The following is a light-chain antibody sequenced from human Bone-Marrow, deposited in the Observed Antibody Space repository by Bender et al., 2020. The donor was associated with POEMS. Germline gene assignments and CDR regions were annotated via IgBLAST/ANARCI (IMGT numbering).Light chain of an antibody. CDR1: SGSIASNS. V-gene: IGLV6-57*02. CDR2: DYK. CDR3: QSYDDSNHVV. Sequence: NFMLTQPRSVSESPGRTVTISCTGISGSIASNSVQWYQQRPGSAPTIVVYDYKIRPSGVPDRFSGSIDRPSNSASLTISRLQTEDEAAYYCQSYDDSNHVVFGGGTKLTVL. J-gene: IGLJ2*01.